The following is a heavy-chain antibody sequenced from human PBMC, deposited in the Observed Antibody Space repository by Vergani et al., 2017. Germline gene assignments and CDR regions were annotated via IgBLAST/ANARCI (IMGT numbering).Heavy chain of an antibody. CDR3: TTAAAYCSSTSCYDDYYYYMDV. V-gene: IGHV3-15*07. D-gene: IGHD2-2*01. CDR2: IKSKTDGGTT. Sequence: EVQLVESGGGLVKPGGSLRLSCAAFGFTFSNAWMNWVRQPPGKGLEWVGRIKSKTDGGTTDYAAPGKGRFTISRDDSKNTLYLQINSLKTEDTAVYXGTTAAAYCSSTSCYDDYYYYMDVWGKGTTVTGSS. CDR1: GFTFSNAW. J-gene: IGHJ6*03.